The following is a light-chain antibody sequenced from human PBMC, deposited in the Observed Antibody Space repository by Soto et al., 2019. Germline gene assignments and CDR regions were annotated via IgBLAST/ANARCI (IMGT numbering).Light chain of an antibody. CDR3: HQYNTWPPRFT. J-gene: IGKJ3*01. V-gene: IGKV3-15*01. Sequence: EIVMTQSPAILSLSPGETATLSCRASQSVTTKLAWYQQRPGQTPRLLIYNASTRATAFPARFSGGGTVTEFSLTISSLQSDDFGVYYCHQYNTWPPRFTFGPGTKVDIK. CDR1: QSVTTK. CDR2: NAS.